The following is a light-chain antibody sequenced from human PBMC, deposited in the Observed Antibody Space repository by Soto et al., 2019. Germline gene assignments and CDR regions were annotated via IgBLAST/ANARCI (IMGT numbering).Light chain of an antibody. V-gene: IGKV1-5*01. J-gene: IGKJ2*01. CDR2: DAS. CDR1: QSISSW. CDR3: QQYNSYLYT. Sequence: DIQMTQSPSTVSAAVGDSVTITCRASQSISSWLAWYQQKPGKAPKLLIYDASSLESGVPSRFSGSGSGTEFTLTISSLQPDDFATYYCQQYNSYLYTFGQGTKVDIK.